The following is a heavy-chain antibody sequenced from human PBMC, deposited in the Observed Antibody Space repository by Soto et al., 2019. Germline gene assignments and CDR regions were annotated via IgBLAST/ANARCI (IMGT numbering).Heavy chain of an antibody. CDR2: ISSSGNTI. CDR1: GFSFSNYY. D-gene: IGHD2-15*01. J-gene: IGHJ4*02. CDR3: ARVTHYFDY. Sequence: QEQLVESGGGLVKPGGSLRLSCAASGFSFSNYYMSWIRQAPGKGLEWVSYISSSGNTIHYADSVKGRFTISRDNAKNSLFLQMNSLRVEDTAVYYCARVTHYFDYWGQGTLVAVSS. V-gene: IGHV3-11*01.